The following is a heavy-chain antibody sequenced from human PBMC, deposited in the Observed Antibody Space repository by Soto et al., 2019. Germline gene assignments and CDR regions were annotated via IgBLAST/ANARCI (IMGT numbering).Heavy chain of an antibody. CDR1: GYTFTGYA. J-gene: IGHJ4*02. Sequence: ASVKVSCKASGYTFTGYAMHWVRQAPGQRLEWMGWINAGNGNTKYSQKFQGRATITRDTSASAAYMELSSLSSEDTAVYYCARAVAVAADFDYWGQGTLVTVSS. CDR3: ARAVAVAADFDY. D-gene: IGHD6-19*01. CDR2: INAGNGNT. V-gene: IGHV1-3*01.